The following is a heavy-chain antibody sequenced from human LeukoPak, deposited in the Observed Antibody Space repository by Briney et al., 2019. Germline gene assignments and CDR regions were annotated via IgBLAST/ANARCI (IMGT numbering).Heavy chain of an antibody. CDR3: AKGRGYCTGGSCYSDY. J-gene: IGHJ4*02. CDR2: ISGSDGST. CDR1: GFTFSNYA. V-gene: IGHV3-23*01. Sequence: PGGSLRLSCTASGFTFSNYAMSWVRQAPGKGLELVSTISGSDGSTYYADSVKGRFTISRDNSKNTLYLQMNSLRVEDTAIYYCAKGRGYCTGGSCYSDYWGQGTLVTVSS. D-gene: IGHD2-15*01.